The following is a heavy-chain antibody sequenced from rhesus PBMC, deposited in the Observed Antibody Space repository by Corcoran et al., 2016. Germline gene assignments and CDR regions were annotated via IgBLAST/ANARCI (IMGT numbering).Heavy chain of an antibody. Sequence: QVHLQESGPGLVKPSETPSLPCAVSGFSISSAYGWAWIRQPPGKGLEWIGQIFGGTGSTYYNPSLKSRVTVSKDMSKNQFSLKLRSVTAADTAVYYCARAVYWYFDLWGPGSPITISS. V-gene: IGHV4-127*01. J-gene: IGHJ2*01. CDR3: ARAVYWYFDL. CDR2: IFGGTGST. CDR1: GFSISSAYG.